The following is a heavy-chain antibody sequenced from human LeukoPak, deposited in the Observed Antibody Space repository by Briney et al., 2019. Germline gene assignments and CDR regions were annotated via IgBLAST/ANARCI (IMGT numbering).Heavy chain of an antibody. CDR3: GSAAAPPGHFQH. J-gene: IGHJ1*01. CDR2: MNTDGSTT. D-gene: IGHD6-13*01. V-gene: IGHV3-74*01. CDR1: GFTFSSYW. Sequence: GRSLRLSCAASGFTFSSYWMHWVRQVPGKGLVWVSHMNTDGSTTSYADSVKGRFTISRDNAKNTLYLQMNSLRAEDTAVYYGGSAAAPPGHFQHWGQGTLVTVSS.